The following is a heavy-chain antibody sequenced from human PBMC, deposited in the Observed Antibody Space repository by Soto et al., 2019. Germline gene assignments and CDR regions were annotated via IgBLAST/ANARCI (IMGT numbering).Heavy chain of an antibody. V-gene: IGHV3-21*01. J-gene: IGHJ4*02. D-gene: IGHD4-17*01. CDR3: ARDRYGDYNFDY. CDR2: ISSSSSYI. Sequence: GGSLRLSCAASGFTFSSYSMNWVRQAPGKGLEWVSSISSSSSYIYYADSVKGRFTISRDNAKNSLYLQMNSLRAEDTAVYYCARDRYGDYNFDYWGQGTLVTVSS. CDR1: GFTFSSYS.